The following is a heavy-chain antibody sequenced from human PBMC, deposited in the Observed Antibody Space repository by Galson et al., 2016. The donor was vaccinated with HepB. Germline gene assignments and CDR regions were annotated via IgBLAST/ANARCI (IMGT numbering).Heavy chain of an antibody. CDR1: ADPISGYY. D-gene: IGHD3-3*01. Sequence: ETLSLTCTVSADPISGYYWIWVRQPPGRGLEWVGDIYYTGSVQYNPSLKSRVTISIDTSKKQFSLQLTSVTAADTAVYFCARASIATRSFDSWGQGTLVTVS. CDR3: ARASIATRSFDS. CDR2: IYYTGSV. V-gene: IGHV4-59*12. J-gene: IGHJ4*02.